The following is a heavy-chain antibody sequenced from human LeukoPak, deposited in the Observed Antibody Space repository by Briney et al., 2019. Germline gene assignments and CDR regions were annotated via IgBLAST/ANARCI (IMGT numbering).Heavy chain of an antibody. V-gene: IGHV3-23*01. D-gene: IGHD3-10*01. CDR2: MSASGGST. CDR3: AKAASMVRGVNWFDP. CDR1: GFIFSSYA. Sequence: PGGSLTLSCAGAGFIFSSYAVSWVRQAPGKGLEWVSGMSASGGSTYYVGSVEGRFTIYRDNSKNPLYPQMNSLRTEDTAVYYCAKAASMVRGVNWFDPWGQGTLVTVSS. J-gene: IGHJ5*02.